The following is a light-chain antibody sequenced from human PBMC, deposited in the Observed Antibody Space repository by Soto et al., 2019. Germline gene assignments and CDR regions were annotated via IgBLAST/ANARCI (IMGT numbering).Light chain of an antibody. Sequence: IVMTQSPATLSMSPGERATLSCRASQSLNRDLAWYQQKPGQSPRLLIFDASTRATGVPDRFSGSGSGTDFTLTISRLEPEDFAVYYCQQYGSSPITFGQGTRLEIK. V-gene: IGKV3-20*01. CDR1: QSLNRD. CDR2: DAS. CDR3: QQYGSSPIT. J-gene: IGKJ5*01.